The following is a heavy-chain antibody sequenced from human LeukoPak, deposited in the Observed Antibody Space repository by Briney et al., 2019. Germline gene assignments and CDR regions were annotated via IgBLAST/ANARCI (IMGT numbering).Heavy chain of an antibody. D-gene: IGHD3-10*01. Sequence: GGSLRLSCAVSGFTFSSYGMSWVRQAPGKGLEWVSAISGSGGSTYYADSVKGRFTISKDNAMDTLFLQMNSLRADDTAVYYCAKDRVDGSGSQFDSWGQGSLVTVSS. CDR1: GFTFSSYG. J-gene: IGHJ4*02. V-gene: IGHV3-23*01. CDR3: AKDRVDGSGSQFDS. CDR2: ISGSGGST.